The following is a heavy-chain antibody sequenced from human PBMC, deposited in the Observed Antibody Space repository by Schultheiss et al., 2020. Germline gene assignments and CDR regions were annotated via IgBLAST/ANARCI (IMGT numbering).Heavy chain of an antibody. CDR2: MNPNSGNT. CDR1: GYTFTSYD. D-gene: IGHD4-11*01. CDR3: AREATVTTTIDY. J-gene: IGHJ4*02. V-gene: IGHV1-8*01. Sequence: ASVKVSCKASGYTFTSYDINWVRQATRQGLEWMGWMNPNSGNTGYAQKFQGRVTMTRNTSISTAYMELSSLRSEDTAVYYCAREATVTTTIDYWGQGTLVTVSS.